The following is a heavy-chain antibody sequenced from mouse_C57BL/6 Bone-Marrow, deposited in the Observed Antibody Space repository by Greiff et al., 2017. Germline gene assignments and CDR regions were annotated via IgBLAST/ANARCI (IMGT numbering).Heavy chain of an antibody. CDR3: AREGLLSMDY. CDR2: ISPRSGNT. Sequence: VQLQQSGAELARPGASVKLSCKASGYTFTSYGISWVKQRTGQGLEWIGEISPRSGNTYYNEKFKGKDTLTADKSSSTAYMELRSLTSEDSAVYFCAREGLLSMDYWGQGTSVTVSS. D-gene: IGHD2-10*01. CDR1: GYTFTSYG. J-gene: IGHJ4*01. V-gene: IGHV1-81*01.